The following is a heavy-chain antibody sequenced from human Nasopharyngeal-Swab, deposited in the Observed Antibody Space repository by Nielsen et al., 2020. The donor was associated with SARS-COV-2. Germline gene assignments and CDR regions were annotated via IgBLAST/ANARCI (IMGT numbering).Heavy chain of an antibody. D-gene: IGHD2-2*01. V-gene: IGHV3-9*01. CDR2: IDYEGGGI. CDR3: ATSTMDF. Sequence: SLMISCVVPGFIYEYYAMHWVRQVPGKGLEWVSGIDYEGGGIGYGDPLKGRFIISRDNVKHSLFLQMNNLRFEDTSLYYCATSTMDFWGQGTTVTVSS. J-gene: IGHJ6*02. CDR1: GFIYEYYA.